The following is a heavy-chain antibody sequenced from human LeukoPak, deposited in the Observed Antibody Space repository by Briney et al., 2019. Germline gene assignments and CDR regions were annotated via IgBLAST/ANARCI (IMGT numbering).Heavy chain of an antibody. J-gene: IGHJ5*02. D-gene: IGHD6-13*01. CDR3: ASLSRGSSSWYGKYNWFDP. V-gene: IGHV1-2*02. CDR1: GYTFTGYY. Sequence: ASVKVSCKASGYTFTGYYMHWVRQAPGQGLEWMGWINPNSGGTNYAQKFQGRVTITTDESTSTAYMELSSLRSEDTAVYYCASLSRGSSSWYGKYNWFDPWGQGTLVTVSS. CDR2: INPNSGGT.